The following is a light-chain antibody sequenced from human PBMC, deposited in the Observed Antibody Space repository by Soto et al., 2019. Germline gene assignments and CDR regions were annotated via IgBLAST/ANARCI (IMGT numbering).Light chain of an antibody. CDR2: DVS. Sequence: HSALTQPASVSGSPGQSITISCTGTSSDVGGYNYVSWYQQHPGKAPKLMIYDVSNRPSGVSNRLSGSKSGNTDSLTISGLQAEDEADYYCSSYTSSSTHYVFGTGTKLTVL. CDR3: SSYTSSSTHYV. CDR1: SSDVGGYNY. J-gene: IGLJ1*01. V-gene: IGLV2-14*01.